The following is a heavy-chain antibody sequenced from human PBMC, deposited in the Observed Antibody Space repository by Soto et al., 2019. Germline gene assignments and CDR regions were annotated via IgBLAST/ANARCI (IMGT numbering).Heavy chain of an antibody. D-gene: IGHD6-19*01. CDR3: GGGSSGCYPFDY. J-gene: IGHJ4*03. Sequence: SETLSLTCAVSGGSVSSGSYYWSWIRQPPGKRLEWIGYIYYSGITTYNPSLRSRVTISVYTSKSRFSLKLSSMTAAETAAYYCGGGSSGCYPFDYWGQGTLVTVSS. CDR1: GGSVSSGSYY. V-gene: IGHV4-61*01. CDR2: IYYSGIT.